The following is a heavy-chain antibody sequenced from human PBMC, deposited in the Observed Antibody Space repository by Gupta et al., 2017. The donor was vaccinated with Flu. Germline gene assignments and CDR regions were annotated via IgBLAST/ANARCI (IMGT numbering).Heavy chain of an antibody. V-gene: IGHV3-33*01. J-gene: IGHJ3*02. D-gene: IGHD3-10*01. CDR1: TFSSYG. CDR3: VRERGPFDAFDI. CDR2: IWSDGINK. Sequence: TFSSYGMHWVRQAPGKGLEWVAVIWSDGINKFSRDSVKGRFTMSRDNSKNTLDLQMKSLRAEDTAVYYCVRERGPFDAFDIWGQGTMVTVSS.